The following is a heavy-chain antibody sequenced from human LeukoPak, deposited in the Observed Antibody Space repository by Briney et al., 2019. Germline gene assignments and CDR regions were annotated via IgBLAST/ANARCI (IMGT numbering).Heavy chain of an antibody. CDR2: IIPIFGTA. CDR3: ASPYDFWSGRYYYYGMDV. D-gene: IGHD3-3*01. Sequence: ASVTVSCKASGGTFSSYAISWVRQAPGQGLEWMGGIIPIFGTANYAQKFQGRVTITADESTSTAYMELSSLRSEDTAVYYCASPYDFWSGRYYYYGMDVWGQGTTVTVSS. J-gene: IGHJ6*02. CDR1: GGTFSSYA. V-gene: IGHV1-69*13.